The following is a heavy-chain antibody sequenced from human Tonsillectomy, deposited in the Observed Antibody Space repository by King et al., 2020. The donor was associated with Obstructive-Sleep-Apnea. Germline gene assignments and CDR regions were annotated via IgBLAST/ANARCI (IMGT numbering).Heavy chain of an antibody. CDR2: IYYSGST. J-gene: IGHJ4*02. V-gene: IGHV4-39*07. D-gene: IGHD4-17*01. CDR1: GGSISSSHYY. Sequence: QLQESGPGLVKPSETLSFSCTVSGGSISSSHYYWGWIRQPPGKGLQWIGSIYYSGSTHYNPSLKSRVTISVDTSKNQFSLKLNSVTAADTAVYYCAPESVGDYGDYYFDYWGQGTLVTVSS. CDR3: APESVGDYGDYYFDY.